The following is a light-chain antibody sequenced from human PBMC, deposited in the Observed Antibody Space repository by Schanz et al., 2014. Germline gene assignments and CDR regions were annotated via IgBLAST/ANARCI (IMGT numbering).Light chain of an antibody. Sequence: QSALTQPPSASGSPGQSVTISCTGTSSDIGRYNYVSWYQQHPGKAPKLMIYDVSNRPSGVSNRFSGSKSGNTASLTISGLQAEDEADYYCSSYTSSSTLVFGGGTKLTVL. CDR3: SSYTSSSTLV. CDR1: SSDIGRYNY. V-gene: IGLV2-14*01. CDR2: DVS. J-gene: IGLJ2*01.